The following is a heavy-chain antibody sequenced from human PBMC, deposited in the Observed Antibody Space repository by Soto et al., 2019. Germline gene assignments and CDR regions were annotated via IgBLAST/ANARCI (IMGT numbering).Heavy chain of an antibody. V-gene: IGHV3-53*01. CDR2: LYDLDGS. CDR3: ATWHEREHAYDV. Sequence: DVQLVESGGGLFQPGESLRLSCAAFGLTISGKKYVAWVRQAPGKGLEWVSALYDLDGSFYAGSVKGRFTTSSDSSKTTVYLQMNDLRPDDTAVYYCATWHEREHAYDVWGQGTTVTVSS. D-gene: IGHD1-1*01. J-gene: IGHJ3*01. CDR1: GLTISGKKY.